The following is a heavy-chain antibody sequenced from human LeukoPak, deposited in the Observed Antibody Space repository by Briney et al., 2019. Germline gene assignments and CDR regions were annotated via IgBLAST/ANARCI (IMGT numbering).Heavy chain of an antibody. D-gene: IGHD6-13*01. CDR2: VSRDRT. Sequence: ASVTVSCKTSGYTFNDYTIHWVRQAPGQSLEWVGWVSRDRTKSAEKFQDRVILTRDWTINTAYMEMNMVTSDDTAVYYCARGYGSSLFDYWGQGSLITVSS. V-gene: IGHV1-2*02. CDR1: GYTFNDYT. CDR3: ARGYGSSLFDY. J-gene: IGHJ4*02.